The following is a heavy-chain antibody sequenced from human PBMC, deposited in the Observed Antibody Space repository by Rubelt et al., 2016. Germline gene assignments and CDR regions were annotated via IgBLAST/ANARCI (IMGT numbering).Heavy chain of an antibody. Sequence: QVQLQQWGAGLLKPSETLSLTCAVYGGSFSGYYWSWIRQPPGKGLEWIGEINPSGNSNYNSSLKSRVTISGDTSKSQFSWKLTSVTAAETAVYYCARGSDRCKAGVDWGQGTLVTVSS. J-gene: IGHJ4*02. CDR1: GGSFSGYY. V-gene: IGHV4-34*01. CDR3: ARGSDRCKAGVD. CDR2: INPSGNS. D-gene: IGHD3-22*01.